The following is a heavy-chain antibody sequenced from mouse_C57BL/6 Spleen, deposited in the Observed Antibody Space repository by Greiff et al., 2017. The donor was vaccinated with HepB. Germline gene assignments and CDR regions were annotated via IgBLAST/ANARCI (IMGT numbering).Heavy chain of an antibody. CDR1: GYTFTDYE. D-gene: IGHD2-5*01. Sequence: VQLQQSGAELVRPGASVTLSCKASGYTFTDYEMHWVKQTPVHGLEWIGAIDPETGGTAYNQKFKGKAILTADKSSSTAYMELRSLTSEDSAVYYCTRDYSNPWYFDVWGTGTTVTVSS. CDR3: TRDYSNPWYFDV. J-gene: IGHJ1*03. V-gene: IGHV1-15*01. CDR2: IDPETGGT.